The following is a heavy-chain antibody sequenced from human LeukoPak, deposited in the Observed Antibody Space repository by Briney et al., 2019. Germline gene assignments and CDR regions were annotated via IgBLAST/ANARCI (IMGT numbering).Heavy chain of an antibody. CDR3: ARDLGFCSTTSCLNWFDP. CDR2: VYYSGST. D-gene: IGHD2-2*01. J-gene: IGHJ5*02. Sequence: SETLSLTCTVSGGSISSYYWSWIRQPPGKGLEWIGYVYYSGSTNYYPSLKSRVTMSVDTSKNQFSLKLSSVTAADTAVYYCARDLGFCSTTSCLNWFDPWGQGTLVTVSS. V-gene: IGHV4-59*01. CDR1: GGSISSYY.